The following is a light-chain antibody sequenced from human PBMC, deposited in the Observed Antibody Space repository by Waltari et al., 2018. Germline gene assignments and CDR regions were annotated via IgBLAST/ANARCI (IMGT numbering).Light chain of an antibody. J-gene: IGKJ4*01. CDR3: QQYTTLPLT. CDR2: GAS. CDR1: QSVSSN. V-gene: IGKV3-15*01. Sequence: EIVMTQSPGTLSVSPGEGATLSCRASQSVSSNVAWYQPRPGQAPRLLIFGASTRATGIPARFSGSESGTEFTLTISSLQSEDSGVYFCQQYTTLPLTFGGGTKVEI.